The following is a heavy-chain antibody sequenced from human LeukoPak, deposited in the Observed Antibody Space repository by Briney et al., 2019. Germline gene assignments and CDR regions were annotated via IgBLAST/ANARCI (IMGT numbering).Heavy chain of an antibody. CDR2: INQDGTEK. CDR1: GFTFTTYW. CDR3: ARRKGSTMIVVVPWDAFDI. J-gene: IGHJ3*02. V-gene: IGHV3-7*01. D-gene: IGHD3-22*01. Sequence: PGGSLRLSCAASGFTFTTYWMTWVRQAPGKGLEWVANINQDGTEKYYVDSVKGRFTISRDNAKNSLYLQMNSLRVEDTAVYYCARRKGSTMIVVVPWDAFDIWGQGTMVTVSS.